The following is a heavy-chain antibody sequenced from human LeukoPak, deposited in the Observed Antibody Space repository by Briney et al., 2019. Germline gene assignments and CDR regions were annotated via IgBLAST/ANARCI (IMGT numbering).Heavy chain of an antibody. CDR3: AHRTKFRGVINWFDP. J-gene: IGHJ5*02. CDR2: IYWDDDK. D-gene: IGHD3-10*01. CDR1: GFSLNTSGVG. V-gene: IGHV2-5*02. Sequence: SGPTLVKPTQTLTLTCTFSGFSLNTSGVGVGWIRQPPGQAPEWLALIYWDDDKRYSPSLQSRLTITKDTSKNQVVLTMTNMDPVDTATYYCAHRTKFRGVINWFDPWGQGTLVTVSS.